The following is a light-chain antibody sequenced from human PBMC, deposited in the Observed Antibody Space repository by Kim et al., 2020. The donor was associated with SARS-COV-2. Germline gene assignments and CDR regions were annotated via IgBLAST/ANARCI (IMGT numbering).Light chain of an antibody. CDR3: NSRGSNDNVL. V-gene: IGLV3-19*01. CDR1: SLRSYY. Sequence: VALGQTVRITCQGDSLRSYYATWYHQKPGQAPIVVIYGKNNRPSGIPDRFSGSSSGYTASLTITGTQAGDEADYYCNSRGSNDNVLFGGGTQLTVL. J-gene: IGLJ2*01. CDR2: GKN.